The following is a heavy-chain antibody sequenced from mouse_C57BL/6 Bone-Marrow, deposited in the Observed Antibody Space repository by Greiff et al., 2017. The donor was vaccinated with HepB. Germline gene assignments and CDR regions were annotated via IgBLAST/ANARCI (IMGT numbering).Heavy chain of an antibody. Sequence: ESGPGILQSSQTLSLTCSFSGFSLSTSGMGVSWIRQPSGKGLEWLAHIYWDDDKRYNPSLKSRLTISKDTSRNQVFLKITSVDTADTATYYCARSPDGYDKDYYAMDYWGQGTSVTVSS. CDR3: ARSPDGYDKDYYAMDY. V-gene: IGHV8-12*01. CDR2: IYWDDDK. J-gene: IGHJ4*01. CDR1: GFSLSTSGMG. D-gene: IGHD2-2*01.